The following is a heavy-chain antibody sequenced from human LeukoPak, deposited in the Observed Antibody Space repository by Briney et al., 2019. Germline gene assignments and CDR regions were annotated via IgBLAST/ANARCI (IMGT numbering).Heavy chain of an antibody. Sequence: SETLSLTCAVYGGSFSGYYWSWIRQPPGKGLEWIGEINHSGSTNYNPSLKSRVTISVDTSKNQFSLKLSSVTAADTAVYYCARGGHCSSTSCYFFRGEAYYMGVWGKGTTVTVSS. CDR3: ARGGHCSSTSCYFFRGEAYYMGV. V-gene: IGHV4-34*01. J-gene: IGHJ6*03. CDR1: GGSFSGYY. CDR2: INHSGST. D-gene: IGHD2-2*01.